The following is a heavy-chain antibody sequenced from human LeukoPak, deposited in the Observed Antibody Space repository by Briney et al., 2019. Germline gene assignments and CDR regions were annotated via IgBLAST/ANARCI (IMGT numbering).Heavy chain of an antibody. CDR1: GVSITNGDYY. V-gene: IGHV4-30-4*01. D-gene: IGHD5-18*01. CDR3: ASQGSGQGYLNWFDP. Sequence: SQTLSLTCTVSGVSITNGDYYWSWIRQSPGKGLEWIGHVYRSGSTYYNPSLESRVTMSMDTSKNQFSLKLTSVTAADTAVYYCASQGSGQGYLNWFDPWGQGALVTVSS. J-gene: IGHJ5*02. CDR2: VYRSGST.